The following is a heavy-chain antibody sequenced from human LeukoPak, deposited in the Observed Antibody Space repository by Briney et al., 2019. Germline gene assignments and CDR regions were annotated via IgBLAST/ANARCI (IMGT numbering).Heavy chain of an antibody. Sequence: SETLSLTCAVYGGSFSGYYCSWIRQPPGKGLEWIGEINHSGTTNYNPSLKSRVTISVDTSKNQFSLKLSSVTAADTAVYYCASLLNGGVAHWFDPWGQGTLVTVSS. CDR2: INHSGTT. CDR3: ASLLNGGVAHWFDP. V-gene: IGHV4-34*01. D-gene: IGHD7-27*01. CDR1: GGSFSGYY. J-gene: IGHJ5*02.